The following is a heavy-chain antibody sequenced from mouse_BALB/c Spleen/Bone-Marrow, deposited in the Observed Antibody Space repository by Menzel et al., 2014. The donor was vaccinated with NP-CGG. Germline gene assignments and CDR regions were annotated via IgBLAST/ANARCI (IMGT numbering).Heavy chain of an antibody. CDR3: RAYYRYDGYAMDY. CDR2: IDPETGGT. V-gene: IGHV1-15*01. J-gene: IGHJ4*01. CDR1: GYTFTDYE. D-gene: IGHD2-14*01. Sequence: QVQLKESGAVLVRPGASVTLSCKASGYTFTDYEMHWVKQTPVHGLEWIGAIDPETGGTAYNQKFKGKATLTADKSSSTAYMELRSLTSEDSAVYYCRAYYRYDGYAMDYWGQGTSVTVSS.